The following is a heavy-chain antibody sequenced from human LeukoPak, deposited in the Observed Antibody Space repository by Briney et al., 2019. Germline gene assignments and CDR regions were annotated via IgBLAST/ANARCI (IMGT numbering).Heavy chain of an antibody. Sequence: PGGSLRLSCAASGFTVSNNYMSWVRQAPGKGLEWVSVIYSGGSTYYADSVKGRFTIFRDTSKNTLSLQMNSLRAEDTAVYYCASLSLGHYWGQGTLVTVSS. V-gene: IGHV3-53*01. CDR2: IYSGGST. J-gene: IGHJ4*02. CDR3: ASLSLGHY. D-gene: IGHD6-6*01. CDR1: GFTVSNNY.